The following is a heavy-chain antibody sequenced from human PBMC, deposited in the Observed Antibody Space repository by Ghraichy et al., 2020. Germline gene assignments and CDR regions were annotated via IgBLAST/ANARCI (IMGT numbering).Heavy chain of an antibody. CDR3: ARYGFITMVRGVDYYYYGMDV. J-gene: IGHJ6*02. D-gene: IGHD3-10*01. V-gene: IGHV4-59*01. Sequence: SETLSLTCTVSGGSISSYYWSWIRQPPGKGLEWIGYIYYSGSTNYNPSLKSRVTISVDTSKNQFSLKLSSVTAADTAVYYCARYGFITMVRGVDYYYYGMDVWGQGTTVTVSS. CDR1: GGSISSYY. CDR2: IYYSGST.